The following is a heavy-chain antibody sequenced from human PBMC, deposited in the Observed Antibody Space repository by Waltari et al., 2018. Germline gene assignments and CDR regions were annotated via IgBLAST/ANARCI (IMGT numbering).Heavy chain of an antibody. CDR3: AKDRIGYGDYSFDY. J-gene: IGHJ4*02. CDR1: GFTFSYYG. V-gene: IGHV3-30*02. D-gene: IGHD4-17*01. Sequence: QVQLVESEGGVVQPGGSVRLSCAASGFTFSYYGIHWVRQAPGKGLGWVAFIRYDGSNKYYVDSVKGRFTISRDNSKNTLYLQMNSLRPEDTAVYYCAKDRIGYGDYSFDYWGQGTLVTVSS. CDR2: IRYDGSNK.